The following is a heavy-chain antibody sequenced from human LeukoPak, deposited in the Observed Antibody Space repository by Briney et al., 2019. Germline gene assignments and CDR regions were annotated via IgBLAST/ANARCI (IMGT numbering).Heavy chain of an antibody. D-gene: IGHD4-23*01. CDR3: ARGRPHGNDY. CDR1: GFTFSSYW. Sequence: GGSLRLSCAASGFTFSSYWMNWFRQAPGKGLVWVSRIASDGSSTTYADSVKGRFSISRDNAKSTLYLQMNSLRVEDTAVYYCARGRPHGNDYWGQGTLITVSS. J-gene: IGHJ4*02. CDR2: IASDGSST. V-gene: IGHV3-74*01.